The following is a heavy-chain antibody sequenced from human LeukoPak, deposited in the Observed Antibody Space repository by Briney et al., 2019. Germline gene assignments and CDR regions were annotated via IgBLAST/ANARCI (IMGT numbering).Heavy chain of an antibody. J-gene: IGHJ4*02. D-gene: IGHD6-13*01. CDR3: ASGEQQLGSIDY. CDR1: GFTFSDYY. V-gene: IGHV3-11*01. CDR2: ISSSGSTI. Sequence: GGSLRLSCAASGFTFSDYYTSWIRQAPGKGLEWVSYISSSGSTIYYADSVKGRFTISRDNAKNSLYLQMNSLSAEDTAVYYCASGEQQLGSIDYWGQGTLVTVSS.